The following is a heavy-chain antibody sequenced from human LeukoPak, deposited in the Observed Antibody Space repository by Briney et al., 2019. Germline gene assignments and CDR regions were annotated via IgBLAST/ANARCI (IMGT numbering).Heavy chain of an antibody. V-gene: IGHV4-30-2*01. J-gene: IGHJ1*01. D-gene: IGHD2-2*02. CDR3: ARGDIVVVPATISD. CDR1: GGSISSGGYY. CDR2: IFHSGST. Sequence: SQTLSLTCTVSGGSISSGGYYWNWIRQPPGKGLEWIGYIFHSGSTYYSPSLKSRVTISVDRSKNQFSLKLSSVTAADTAVYYCARGDIVVVPATISDWGQGTLVTVSS.